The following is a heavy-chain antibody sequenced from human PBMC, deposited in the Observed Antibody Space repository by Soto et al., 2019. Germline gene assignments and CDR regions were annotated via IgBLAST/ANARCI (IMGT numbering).Heavy chain of an antibody. CDR2: ISWNSGNL. V-gene: IGHV3-9*01. Sequence: EVQLVESGGGLVQPGRSLRLSCAASGFTFDDYAMHWVRQGPGKGLEWVSSISWNSGNLGYADSVKGRFTISRDNAKNSLYLQMNSLRGEATSLYYCAKGASTTVFAFNDYWGQGTLVTVPS. CDR3: AKGASTTVFAFNDY. J-gene: IGHJ4*02. CDR1: GFTFDDYA. D-gene: IGHD4-17*01.